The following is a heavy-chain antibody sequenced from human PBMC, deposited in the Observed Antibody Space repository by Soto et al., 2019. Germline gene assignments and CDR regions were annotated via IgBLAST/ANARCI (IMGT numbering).Heavy chain of an antibody. CDR2: INHSGST. Sequence: SETLSLTCAVYGGSFSGYYWSWIRQPPGKGLEWIGEINHSGSTNYNPSLKSRVTISVVTSKNQFSLKLSSVTAADTAVYYCARGRKGYYYGMDVWGQGTTVTSP. V-gene: IGHV4-34*01. CDR3: ARGRKGYYYGMDV. J-gene: IGHJ6*02. CDR1: GGSFSGYY.